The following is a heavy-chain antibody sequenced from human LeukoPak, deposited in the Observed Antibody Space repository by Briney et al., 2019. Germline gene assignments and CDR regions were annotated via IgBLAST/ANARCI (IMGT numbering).Heavy chain of an antibody. V-gene: IGHV3-9*01. J-gene: IGHJ4*02. CDR2: ISWNSGSI. CDR1: GFTFDDYA. Sequence: GGSLRLSCAASGFTFDDYAMHWVRQAPGKGLEWVSGISWNSGSIGYADSVKGRFTTSRDNAKNSLYLQMNSLRAEDTALYYCAKDIRAAAGNSFDYWGQGTLVTVSS. D-gene: IGHD6-13*01. CDR3: AKDIRAAAGNSFDY.